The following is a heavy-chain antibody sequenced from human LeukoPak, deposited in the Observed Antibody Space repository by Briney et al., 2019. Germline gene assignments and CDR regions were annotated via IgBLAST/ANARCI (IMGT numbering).Heavy chain of an antibody. CDR2: ISGNAGGT. Sequence: GGSLRLSCAASGFTFSSYAMSWVRQAPGKGLEWVAGISGNAGGTYYADSVKGRFTISRDNAKNTLYLQLNNLRAEDTAVYFCAKRGAVIRVILVGFYKEAYYFDSWGQGALVTVSS. CDR1: GFTFSSYA. V-gene: IGHV3-23*01. J-gene: IGHJ4*02. CDR3: AKRGAVIRVILVGFYKEAYYFDS. D-gene: IGHD3-22*01.